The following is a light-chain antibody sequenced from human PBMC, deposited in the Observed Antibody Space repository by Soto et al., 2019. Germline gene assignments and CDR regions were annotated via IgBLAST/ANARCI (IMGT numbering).Light chain of an antibody. Sequence: QAVVTQPPSASGTPGQRVTISCSGSSSNIGSNYVYWYQQLPGTAPKLLIYRNNQRPSGVPDRFSGSKSGTSASLAISGLRSEDEADYYCAAWDDSLSGVVFGGWTKLTVL. CDR2: RNN. J-gene: IGLJ3*02. CDR1: SSNIGSNY. V-gene: IGLV1-47*01. CDR3: AAWDDSLSGVV.